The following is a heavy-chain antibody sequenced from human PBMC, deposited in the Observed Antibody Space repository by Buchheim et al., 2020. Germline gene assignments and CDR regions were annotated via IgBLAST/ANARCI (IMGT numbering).Heavy chain of an antibody. CDR2: ISISGKT. D-gene: IGHD4-17*01. V-gene: IGHV3-23*01. CDR1: GLTFNNCA. J-gene: IGHJ4*02. Sequence: EVQLLESGGGLVQPGGSLRLSCAASGLTFNNCAMSWVRQAPGKGLEWVSSISISGKTYYADSVKGRFTVSRDNSKNTLYPQMHSLRADDTAIYYCAKEIRPNDYWGQGTL. CDR3: AKEIRPNDY.